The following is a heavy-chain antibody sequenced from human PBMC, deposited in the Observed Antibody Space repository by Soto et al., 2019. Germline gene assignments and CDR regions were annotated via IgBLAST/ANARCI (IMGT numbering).Heavy chain of an antibody. Sequence: PVRSMLLSWAASGLPFNTYCMHWVRQAPGKGLERVAVISYDGSDQYYSDSVKGRFIISRDNCKNTLYLHMNSLRAEDTAIYYCAKSPNFFCSSYNCYKVYFDVVGKGVIGTLSS. CDR1: GLPFNTYC. J-gene: IGHJ4*02. D-gene: IGHD1-1*01. CDR3: AKSPNFFCSSYNCYKVYFDV. V-gene: IGHV3-30*18. CDR2: ISYDGSDQ.